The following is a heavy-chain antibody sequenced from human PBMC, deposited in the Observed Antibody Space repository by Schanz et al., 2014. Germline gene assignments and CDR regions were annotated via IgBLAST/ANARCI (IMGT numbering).Heavy chain of an antibody. Sequence: QLRVQESGPGLVKPSETLSLTCTVSGGSVRSNTYFWAWIRQPPGKGLEWIGSISYGGSTYSNPSQKSRVTIPVDTSKTHFPLKLSSVTAADTAVYYCARHSGYYYYYGMDVWGQGTTVTVSS. J-gene: IGHJ6*02. V-gene: IGHV4-39*01. CDR3: ARHSGYYYYYGMDV. CDR1: GGSVRSNTYF. CDR2: ISYGGST.